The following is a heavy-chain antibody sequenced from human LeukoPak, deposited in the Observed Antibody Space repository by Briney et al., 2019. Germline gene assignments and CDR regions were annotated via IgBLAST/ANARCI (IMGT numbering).Heavy chain of an antibody. D-gene: IGHD2-2*03. J-gene: IGHJ5*02. CDR2: ISAYNGNT. CDR1: GYTFTSYG. Sequence: EASVKVSCKASGYTFTSYGISWVRQAPGQGLEWMGWISAYNGNTNYAQKLQGRVTMTTDTSTSTAYMELSSLRSEDTAVYYCARIELDPDTNWFDPWGQGTLVTVTS. V-gene: IGHV1-18*01. CDR3: ARIELDPDTNWFDP.